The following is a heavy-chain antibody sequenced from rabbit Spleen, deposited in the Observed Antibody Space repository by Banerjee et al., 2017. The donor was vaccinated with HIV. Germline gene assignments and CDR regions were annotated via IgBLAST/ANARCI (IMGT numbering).Heavy chain of an antibody. J-gene: IGHJ4*01. V-gene: IGHV1S45*01. CDR1: GFSFSSSYD. D-gene: IGHD8-1*01. CDR3: ARDAGSGDYIDVSFNL. Sequence: QEQLVESGGGLVRPEGSLKLSCTASGFSFSSSYDMCWGRQAPGKGLEWVGCIYTGNDNTYYASWAKGRFTLSKPSSTTVTLQMTSLTAADTASYFCARDAGSGDYIDVSFNLWGQGTLVTVS. CDR2: IYTGNDNT.